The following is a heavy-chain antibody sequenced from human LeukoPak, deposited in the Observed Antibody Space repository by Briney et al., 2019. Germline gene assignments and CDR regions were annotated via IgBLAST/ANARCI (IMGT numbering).Heavy chain of an antibody. Sequence: GGSLRLSCAASGFRFSSYTMSWVRQAPGKGLEWVSDISGSGAGTYYADSVKGRFAISRDNSKNTLYLQMSSLGADDTAVYYCAKLTDSWGQGTLVSVSS. CDR1: GFRFSSYT. CDR3: AKLTDS. V-gene: IGHV3-23*01. CDR2: ISGSGAGT. J-gene: IGHJ5*01.